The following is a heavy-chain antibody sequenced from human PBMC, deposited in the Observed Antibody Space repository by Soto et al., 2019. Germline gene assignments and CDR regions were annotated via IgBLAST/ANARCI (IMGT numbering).Heavy chain of an antibody. CDR3: ARTDRDFYGLDV. V-gene: IGHV3-13*05. J-gene: IGHJ6*02. Sequence: EVQLVESGGGLVQPGGSLRLSCAASGFTFRNYDMHWVRQGTGKGLEWVSGISAAGDPDYADSVEGRFTISRENARNSFFLQMNSLRVGDTAVYYCARTDRDFYGLDVWGQGTTVIVSS. CDR1: GFTFRNYD. CDR2: ISAAGDP.